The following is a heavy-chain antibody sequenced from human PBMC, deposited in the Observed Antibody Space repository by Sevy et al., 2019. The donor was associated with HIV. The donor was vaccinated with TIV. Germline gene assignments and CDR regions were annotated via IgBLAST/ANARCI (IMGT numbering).Heavy chain of an antibody. Sequence: GGSLRLSCTASGFTFSAYSMNWVRQAPGKGLEWLSYISTRTDHIYYADSAKGRFTMSRDDAKKSVYLEMKSLRDQDTALYYCVRRGVDAYNVYFDLWGQGTLVTVSS. J-gene: IGHJ4*02. CDR2: ISTRTDHI. CDR1: GFTFSAYS. V-gene: IGHV3-21*05. CDR3: VRRGVDAYNVYFDL. D-gene: IGHD3-10*01.